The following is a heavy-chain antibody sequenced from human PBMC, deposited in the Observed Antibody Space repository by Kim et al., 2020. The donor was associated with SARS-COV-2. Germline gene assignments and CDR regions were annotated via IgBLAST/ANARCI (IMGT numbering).Heavy chain of an antibody. CDR3: ARDRTDGDYGGILY. D-gene: IGHD4-17*01. CDR1: GFTVSSNY. CDR2: IYSGGST. V-gene: IGHV3-53*01. J-gene: IGHJ4*02. Sequence: GGSLRLSCAASGFTVSSNYMSWVRQAPGKGLEWVSVIYSGGSTYYADSVKGRFTISRDNSKNTLYLQMNSLRAEDTAVYYCARDRTDGDYGGILYWGQGTLAT.